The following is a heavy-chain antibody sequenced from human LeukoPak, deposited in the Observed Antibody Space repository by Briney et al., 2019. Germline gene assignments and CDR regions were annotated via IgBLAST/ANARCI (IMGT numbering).Heavy chain of an antibody. D-gene: IGHD6-13*01. V-gene: IGHV3-23*01. CDR1: GFTFSSYA. CDR2: LSGSGNSI. CDR3: ASSCCIAAAGTLDY. Sequence: SGGSLRLSCAASGFTFSSYAMNWVRQAPGKGLEWVSALSGSGNSIYYADSVKGRFTISRDNSKNTLYLQMNSLRAEDTAVYYCASSCCIAAAGTLDYWGQGTLVTVSS. J-gene: IGHJ4*02.